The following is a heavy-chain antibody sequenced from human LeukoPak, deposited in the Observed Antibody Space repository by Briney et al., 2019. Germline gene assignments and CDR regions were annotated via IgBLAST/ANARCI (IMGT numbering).Heavy chain of an antibody. Sequence: GGSLRLSCAASGFTFSSYAMSWVRQAPGKGLEWVSAISDSGGSTYYADSVKGRFTISRDNSKNTLYLQMNSLRAEDTAVYYCAKEDFGVVIIIQRGYFDYWGQGTLVTVSS. V-gene: IGHV3-23*01. CDR1: GFTFSSYA. D-gene: IGHD3-3*01. CDR3: AKEDFGVVIIIQRGYFDY. J-gene: IGHJ4*02. CDR2: ISDSGGST.